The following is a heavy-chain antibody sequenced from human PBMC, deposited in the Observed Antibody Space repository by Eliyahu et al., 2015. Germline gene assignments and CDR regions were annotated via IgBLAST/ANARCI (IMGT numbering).Heavy chain of an antibody. V-gene: IGHV2-70*15. CDR1: GFSLSTSGMC. J-gene: IGHJ6*03. CDR2: IDWDDDK. D-gene: IGHD4-11*01. CDR3: ARNFPLSSYYVSYMDV. Sequence: QVTLRESGPAVVKPTQTLTLTCTFSGFSLSTSGMCVSWIRQPPGKALEWLARIDWDDDKYYSTSLKTRLTISKDTSKNQVVLTIANLVPVDTATYYCARNFPLSSYYVSYMDVWGKGTTVTVSS.